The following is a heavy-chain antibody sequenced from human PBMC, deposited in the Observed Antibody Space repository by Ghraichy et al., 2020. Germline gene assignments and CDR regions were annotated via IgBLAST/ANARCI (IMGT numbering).Heavy chain of an antibody. Sequence: GGSLRLSCAASGFTFSSYWMHWVRQAPGKGLVWGSRINSDGSSTSYADSVKGRFTISRDNAKNTLYLQMNSLRAEDTAVYYCARDLAYYDILTGYYYYYGMDVWGQGTTVTVSS. CDR2: INSDGSST. V-gene: IGHV3-74*01. CDR1: GFTFSSYW. J-gene: IGHJ6*02. D-gene: IGHD3-9*01. CDR3: ARDLAYYDILTGYYYYYGMDV.